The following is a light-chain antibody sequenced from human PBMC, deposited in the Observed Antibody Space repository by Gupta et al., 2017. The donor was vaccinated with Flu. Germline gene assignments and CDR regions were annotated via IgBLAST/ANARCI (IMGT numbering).Light chain of an antibody. CDR1: QSLVYSDGNIY. V-gene: IGKV2-30*01. CDR2: QVS. CDR3: MQGSRWPWA. Sequence: DVVMTPSPLSLPVTLGQPASISCRSSQSLVYSDGNIYLHWFQQRPGQSPRRLIYQVSHRESGVPDRFSGSCSGTDFTLKISRVEAEDVGVYYCMQGSRWPWAFGQGTKVEIK. J-gene: IGKJ1*01.